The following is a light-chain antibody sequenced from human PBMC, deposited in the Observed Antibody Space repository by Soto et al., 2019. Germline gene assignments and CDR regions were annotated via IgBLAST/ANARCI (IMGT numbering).Light chain of an antibody. V-gene: IGLV2-11*01. CDR2: DVN. J-gene: IGLJ1*01. Sequence: QSALTQPRSVSGSPGQSVTISCTRTSSDVANYKYVSWYQQHPGKAPKLMIYDVNKRPSGLPYRFSGSKSGNTAPLTISGLQAEDEADYYCCSYAGTYTRVFGTGTKLTVL. CDR1: SSDVANYKY. CDR3: CSYAGTYTRV.